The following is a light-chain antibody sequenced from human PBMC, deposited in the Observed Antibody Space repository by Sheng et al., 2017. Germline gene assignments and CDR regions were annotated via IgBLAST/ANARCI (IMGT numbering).Light chain of an antibody. J-gene: IGKJ2*03. CDR3: QHYENWPYS. CDR1: QSVSSN. CDR2: GAS. Sequence: EIVMTQSPATLSVSPGERATLSCRASQSVSSNLAWYQQKPGQAPRLLIYGASTRPTGIPARFSGSGSGTEFTLTISSLQSEDFAVYYCQHYENWPYSFGQGTKLEIK. V-gene: IGKV3-15*01.